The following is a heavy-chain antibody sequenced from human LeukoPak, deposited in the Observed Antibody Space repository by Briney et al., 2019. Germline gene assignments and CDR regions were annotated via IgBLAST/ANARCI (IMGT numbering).Heavy chain of an antibody. V-gene: IGHV3-21*01. J-gene: IGHJ4*02. Sequence: GGSLRLSCAASGFTFSSYSMNWVRQAPGKGLEWVSSISSSSSYIYYADSVKGRFTISRDNAKNSLYLQMNSLRAEDTAVYYCAKVARITMIVVVPLPLDYWGQGTLVTVSS. D-gene: IGHD3-22*01. CDR3: AKVARITMIVVVPLPLDY. CDR1: GFTFSSYS. CDR2: ISSSSSYI.